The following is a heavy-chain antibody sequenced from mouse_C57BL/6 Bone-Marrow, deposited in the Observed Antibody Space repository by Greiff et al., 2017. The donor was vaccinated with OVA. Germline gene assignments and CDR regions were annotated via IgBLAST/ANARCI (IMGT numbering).Heavy chain of an antibody. J-gene: IGHJ3*01. CDR3: AIERGGTPWFAY. CDR2: IHPSDSDT. CDR1: GYTFTSYW. Sequence: QVQLQQPGAELVRPGTSVKLSCKASGYTFTSYWMHWVKQRPGQGLEWIGRIHPSDSDTNYNQKFKGKATLTVDKSSSTAYMQLSSLTSEDSAVYYCAIERGGTPWFAYWGQGTLVTVSA. D-gene: IGHD4-1*01. V-gene: IGHV1-74*01.